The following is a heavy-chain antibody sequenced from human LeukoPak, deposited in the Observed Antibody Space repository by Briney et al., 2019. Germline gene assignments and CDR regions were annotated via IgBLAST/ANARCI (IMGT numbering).Heavy chain of an antibody. CDR1: GYTFTIHG. CDR2: INAYNGHT. V-gene: IGHV1-18*01. J-gene: IGHJ4*02. Sequence: ASVTVSCKASGYTFTIHGITWVRQAPGQGLEWVGWINAYNGHTNYVQNLQGRATMTTDTSTSTAYMELRSLRSDGTAVYYCARGEYNYFDYWGQGTLVTVSS. CDR3: ARGEYNYFDY. D-gene: IGHD2/OR15-2a*01.